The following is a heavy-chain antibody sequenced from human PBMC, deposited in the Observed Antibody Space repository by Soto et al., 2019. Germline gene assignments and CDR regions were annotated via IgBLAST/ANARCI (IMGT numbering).Heavy chain of an antibody. CDR3: TGRQLEN. V-gene: IGHV3-73*01. CDR2: IRSKADSYAT. Sequence: EVQLVESGGGWVQPGGSLKLSCAASGFPFSDSTVHWVRRASGKGRKWVGRIRSKADSYATAYAASVKGRFTISRDDSQNTAYLQMSSLKNEDTAVYYCTGRQLENWGQGTLVTVSS. D-gene: IGHD6-13*01. CDR1: GFPFSDST. J-gene: IGHJ4*02.